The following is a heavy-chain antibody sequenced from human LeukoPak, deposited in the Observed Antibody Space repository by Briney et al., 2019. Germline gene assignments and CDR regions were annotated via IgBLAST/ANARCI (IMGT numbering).Heavy chain of an antibody. CDR1: GFTFSSYN. V-gene: IGHV3-21*01. Sequence: GGSLRLSCAASGFTFSSYNMNWVRQAPGKGLEWVSSISSTSSYIYYADSVKGRFTISRDNAKNSLYLQMNSLRAEDTAVYYCARDPYSGSYGNYYYYFMDVWGKGTTVTISS. CDR3: ARDPYSGSYGNYYYYFMDV. D-gene: IGHD1-26*01. J-gene: IGHJ6*03. CDR2: ISSTSSYI.